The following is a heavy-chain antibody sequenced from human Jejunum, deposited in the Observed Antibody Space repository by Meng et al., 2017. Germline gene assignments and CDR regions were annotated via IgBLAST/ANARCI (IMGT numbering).Heavy chain of an antibody. CDR3: AREGSSWSMVDY. CDR2: TTGSGKTT. D-gene: IGHD6-13*01. J-gene: IGHJ4*02. V-gene: IGHV3-48*03. Sequence: GGSLRLSCEASGFTFSSCEMNWVRQAPGKALEWISYTTGSGKTTYYADSVRGRFTIFRDNTRNSLYLQMSSLTVEDTAVYYCAREGSSWSMVDYWGQGTLVTVSS. CDR1: GFTFSSCE.